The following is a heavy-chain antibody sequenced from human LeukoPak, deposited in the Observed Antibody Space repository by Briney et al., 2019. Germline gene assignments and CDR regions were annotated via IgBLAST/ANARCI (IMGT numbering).Heavy chain of an antibody. CDR1: GFTFSSYS. CDR3: ARPLASGPDF. J-gene: IGHJ4*02. CDR2: ISSSSSYI. Sequence: GGSLRLSCAASGFTFSSYSMNWVRQAPGKGLEWVSSISSSSSYIYYADSVKGRFTISRDNAKNTLYLQMNSLRAEDTAMYYCARPLASGPDFWGQGTLVTVSS. D-gene: IGHD3-3*02. V-gene: IGHV3-21*01.